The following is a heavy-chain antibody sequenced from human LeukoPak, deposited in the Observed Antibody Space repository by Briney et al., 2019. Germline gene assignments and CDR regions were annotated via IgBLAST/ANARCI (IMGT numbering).Heavy chain of an antibody. Sequence: GGSLRLSCAASGFTFSSYDMHWVRQATGKGLEWVSAIGTAGDTYYPGSVKGRFTISRENAKNSLYLQMNSLRAEDTAVYYCARGGSSTSYYYYGMDVWGQGTTVTVSS. CDR1: GFTFSSYD. V-gene: IGHV3-13*01. CDR3: ARGGSSTSYYYYGMDV. CDR2: IGTAGDT. J-gene: IGHJ6*02. D-gene: IGHD2-2*01.